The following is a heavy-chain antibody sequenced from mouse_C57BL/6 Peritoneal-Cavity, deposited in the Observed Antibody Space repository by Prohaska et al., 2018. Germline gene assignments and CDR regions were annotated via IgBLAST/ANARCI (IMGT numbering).Heavy chain of an antibody. CDR2: INSDGSAI. CDR3: MRYGNYWYFDV. D-gene: IGHD2-1*01. Sequence: GFTFSGFWMSWARQTLGKTLAWVGDINSDGSAINYEQSIKDRFTIFRDNDKRTLYLQTSNVRSEDTATYFCMRYGNYWYFDVWGTGTTVTVSS. J-gene: IGHJ1*03. CDR1: GFTFSGFW. V-gene: IGHV11-2*01.